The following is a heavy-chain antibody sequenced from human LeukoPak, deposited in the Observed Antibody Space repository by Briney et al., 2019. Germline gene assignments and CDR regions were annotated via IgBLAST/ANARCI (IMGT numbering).Heavy chain of an antibody. CDR1: GYTFTGYY. D-gene: IGHD3-16*01. CDR3: ARDPWVTPTGGHYYYYMDV. J-gene: IGHJ6*03. V-gene: IGHV1-2*02. Sequence: GASVKVSCKASGYTFTGYYMHWVRQAPGQGLEWMGWINPNSGGTNYAQKFQGRVTMTRDTSISTAYMELSRLRSEDTAVYYCARDPWVTPTGGHYYYYMDVWGKGATVTVSS. CDR2: INPNSGGT.